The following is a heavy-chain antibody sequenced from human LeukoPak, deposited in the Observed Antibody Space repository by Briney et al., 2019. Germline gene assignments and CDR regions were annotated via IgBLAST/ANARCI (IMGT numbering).Heavy chain of an antibody. D-gene: IGHD3-10*01. CDR1: GGSFSGYY. CDR2: INHSGST. J-gene: IGHJ4*02. Sequence: PSETLSLTCAVYGGSFSGYYWSWIRQPPGKGLEWIGEINHSGSTNYNPSLKSRVTISVDTSKNQFSLKLSSVTAADTAVYYCARVRGLLWFGGLYDGVDDYWGQGTLVTVSS. CDR3: ARVRGLLWFGGLYDGVDDY. V-gene: IGHV4-34*01.